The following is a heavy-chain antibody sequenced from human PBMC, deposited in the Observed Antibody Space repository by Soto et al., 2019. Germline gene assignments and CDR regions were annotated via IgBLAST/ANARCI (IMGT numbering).Heavy chain of an antibody. V-gene: IGHV3-21*01. CDR1: GFTFSSYS. J-gene: IGHJ4*02. Sequence: GGSLRLSCAASGFTFSSYSMNWVRHAPGKGLEWVSSISSSSSYIYYADSVKGRFTISRDNAKNSLYLQMNSLRAEDTAVYYCARGHGSPLGVGSSYYFDYWGQGTLVTVSS. CDR3: ARGHGSPLGVGSSYYFDY. CDR2: ISSSSSYI. D-gene: IGHD6-6*01.